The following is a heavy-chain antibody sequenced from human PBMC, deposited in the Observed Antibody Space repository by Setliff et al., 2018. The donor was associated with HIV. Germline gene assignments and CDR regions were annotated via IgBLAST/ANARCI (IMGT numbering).Heavy chain of an antibody. CDR3: ARIWGIPPLYYFDY. J-gene: IGHJ4*02. CDR2: IHAGNGYT. CDR1: GYTFTDFG. D-gene: IGHD3-16*01. Sequence: ASVKVSCKSSGYTFTDFGLSWVRQAPGQGLEWMGWIHAGNGYTKYSQKFQGRVTFTRDTSASAAYMDLSSLRSEDTAVYYCARIWGIPPLYYFDYWGQGTLVTVSS. V-gene: IGHV1-18*04.